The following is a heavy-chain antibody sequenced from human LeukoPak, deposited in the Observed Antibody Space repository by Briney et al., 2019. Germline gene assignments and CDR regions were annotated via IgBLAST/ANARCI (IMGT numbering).Heavy chain of an antibody. V-gene: IGHV4-38-2*02. D-gene: IGHD2-21*02. CDR2: IYHSGST. CDR3: ARDTDCGGDCYPNWFDP. J-gene: IGHJ5*02. Sequence: SETLSLTCTVSGYSISSGYYWGWIRQPPGKGLEWIGSIYHSGSTYYNPSLKSRVTISVDTSKNQFPLKLSSVTAADTAVYYCARDTDCGGDCYPNWFDPWGQGTLVTVSS. CDR1: GYSISSGYY.